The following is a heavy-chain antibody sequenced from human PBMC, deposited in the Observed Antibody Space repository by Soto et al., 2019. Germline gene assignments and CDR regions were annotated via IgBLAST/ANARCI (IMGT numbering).Heavy chain of an antibody. V-gene: IGHV4-30-4*01. J-gene: IGHJ4*02. CDR3: ASRGTTTYCSGGSCYARGFDY. CDR1: GGSISSGDYY. D-gene: IGHD2-15*01. Sequence: QVQLQESGPGLVKPSQTLSLTCTVSGGSISSGDYYWSWIRQPPGKGLEWIGYIYYSGSTYYNPSLMGRVSISADTSKNQFSRKLRSVTAGDTAVYYCASRGTTTYCSGGSCYARGFDYWGQGTLVTVSS. CDR2: IYYSGST.